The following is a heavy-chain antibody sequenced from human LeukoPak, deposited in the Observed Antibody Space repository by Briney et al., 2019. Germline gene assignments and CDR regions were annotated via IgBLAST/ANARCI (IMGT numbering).Heavy chain of an antibody. CDR1: GFTFSSYA. J-gene: IGHJ4*02. CDR3: ARGAGGSYF. D-gene: IGHD1-26*01. V-gene: IGHV3-64*04. CDR2: ISGNGGST. Sequence: QPGGSLRLSCSASGFTFSSYAMHWVRQAPGKGLEYVSAISGNGGSTYYADSVKGRFTISRDNAKNTLYLQMNSLRAEDTAVYYCARGAGGSYFWGQGTLVTVSS.